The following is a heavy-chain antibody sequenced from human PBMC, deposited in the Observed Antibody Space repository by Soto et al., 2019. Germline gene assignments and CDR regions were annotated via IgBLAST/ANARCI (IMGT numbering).Heavy chain of an antibody. CDR1: GFSLSSAW. D-gene: IGHD1-1*01. Sequence: GGSRSLACAVSGFSLSSAWMTWVRPSPGRGREWIGRIKSKRNSATTDYTPPGTHKFTTARDDAKNMVYLQLISLNIEATAVYDCATGVFTGNDLGHWGQGALVTVSS. V-gene: IGHV3-15*01. CDR2: IKSKRNSATT. CDR3: ATGVFTGNDLGH. J-gene: IGHJ4*02.